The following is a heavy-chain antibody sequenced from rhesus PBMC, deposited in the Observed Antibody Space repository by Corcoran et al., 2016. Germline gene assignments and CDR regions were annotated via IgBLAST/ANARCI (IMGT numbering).Heavy chain of an antibody. CDR2: MDGNSVST. CDR1: VGSLTGSY. V-gene: IGHV4-73*01. D-gene: IGHD2-2*01. CDR3: ARDICTSTTCYVSYDV. J-gene: IGHJ5-1*01. Sequence: QVKLQQWGEGLVKPSETLSLPCAVYVGSLTGSYLRWILHPPAKGLAWIGKMDGNSVSTNDNPSLKNRVTISKDTSKNQVALKLSSVTAADTAVYYCARDICTSTTCYVSYDVWGPGVLVTVSS.